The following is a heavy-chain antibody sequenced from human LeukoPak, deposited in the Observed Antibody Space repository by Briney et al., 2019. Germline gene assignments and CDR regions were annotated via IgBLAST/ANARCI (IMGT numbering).Heavy chain of an antibody. D-gene: IGHD3-16*01. CDR1: GGSISSSSYY. J-gene: IGHJ5*02. V-gene: IGHV4-39*07. Sequence: SETLSLTCTVSGGSISSSSYYWGWIRQPPGKGLEWIGSIYYSGSTYYNPSLKSRVTVSVDTSKNQFSLMLSSVTAADTAVYYCARDGGYNWFDPWGQGTLVTVSS. CDR2: IYYSGST. CDR3: ARDGGYNWFDP.